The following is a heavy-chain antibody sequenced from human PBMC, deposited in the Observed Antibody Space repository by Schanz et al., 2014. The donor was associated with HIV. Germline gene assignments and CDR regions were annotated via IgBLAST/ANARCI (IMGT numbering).Heavy chain of an antibody. CDR3: ARSNYDILRERAYYYYYGLDV. CDR2: ISAYNGKT. V-gene: IGHV1-18*01. J-gene: IGHJ6*02. D-gene: IGHD3-9*01. Sequence: QVQLVQSGAEVKKPGASVRVSCKASGYIFTSNGISWVRQAPGQGLEWMGWISAYNGKTNYARKVQGRVTMTTDTSTTTAYMELRSLRSDDTAVYFCARSNYDILRERAYYYYYGLDVWGQGTTVTVSS. CDR1: GYIFTSNG.